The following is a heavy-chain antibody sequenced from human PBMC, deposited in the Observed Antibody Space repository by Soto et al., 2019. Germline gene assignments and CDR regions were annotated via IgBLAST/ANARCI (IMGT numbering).Heavy chain of an antibody. CDR1: GLTFRSYA. D-gene: IGHD3-9*01. J-gene: IGHJ5*02. CDR3: TTPLADYDILTGYYIGVMWFDP. Sequence: GGSMRLSCVASGLTFRSYAMSWVRQAPGKGLEWVSAISGSGGSTYYADSVKGRFTISRDNSKNTLYLQMNSLKTEDTAVYYCTTPLADYDILTGYYIGVMWFDPWGQGTLVTVSS. V-gene: IGHV3-23*01. CDR2: ISGSGGST.